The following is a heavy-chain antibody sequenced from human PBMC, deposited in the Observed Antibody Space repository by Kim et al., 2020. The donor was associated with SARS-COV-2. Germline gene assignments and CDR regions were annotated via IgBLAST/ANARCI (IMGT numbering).Heavy chain of an antibody. V-gene: IGHV4-59*01. D-gene: IGHD3-10*01. CDR3: SSDLSFTMVRGVYDAFDI. J-gene: IGHJ3*02. CDR2: IYYSGST. Sequence: SETLSLTCTVSGGSISSYYWSWIRQPPGKGLEWIGCIYYSGSTNYNPSLKSRVTISVDTSKNQFSLKLSSVTAADTAVYYCSSDLSFTMVRGVYDAFDIWGQGTIVTVSS. CDR1: GGSISSYY.